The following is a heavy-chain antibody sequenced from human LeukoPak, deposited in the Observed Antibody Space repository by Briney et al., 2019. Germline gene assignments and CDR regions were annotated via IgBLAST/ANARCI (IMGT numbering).Heavy chain of an antibody. CDR1: GFTLGDYY. CDR3: ARDRRSPHSAYDWGYLDS. CDR2: INQNSYTI. Sequence: PGRSLRPSCAAAGFTLGDYYMTSIRHAPGKGLEGISNINQNSYTINSAASVKGPFTISRANASTSLFLDLNSLRVQDKAVYYCARDRRSPHSAYDWGYLDSWGRGILVAVSS. J-gene: IGHJ4*02. V-gene: IGHV3-11*01. D-gene: IGHD5-12*01.